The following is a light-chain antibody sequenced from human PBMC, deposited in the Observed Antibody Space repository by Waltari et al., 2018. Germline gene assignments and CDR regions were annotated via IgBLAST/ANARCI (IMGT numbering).Light chain of an antibody. CDR2: GAS. CDR1: QSVNNNY. Sequence: EIVFTQSPGTLSLSPGERATPPCRASQSVNNNYLAWYQQKPGQPPRLLIYGASTRATGIPDRFRGSGSGTDFTLTISRLEPEDFAVFYCQQYSTSPEAFGGGTKVEIK. V-gene: IGKV3-20*01. J-gene: IGKJ4*01. CDR3: QQYSTSPEA.